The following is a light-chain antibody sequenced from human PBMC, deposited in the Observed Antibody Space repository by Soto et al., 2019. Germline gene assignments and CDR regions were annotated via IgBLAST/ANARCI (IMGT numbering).Light chain of an antibody. V-gene: IGKV3-15*01. CDR1: QSVSSN. J-gene: IGKJ4*01. Sequence: EIVMTQSPATLSVSPGERATLSCRASQSVSSNLAWYQQKPGQAPRLLIYGASTRATGIPARFSGSGSGTEFTLTISSLQSEDFAVYYCKQYNNWPLFGGGPKVEIK. CDR3: KQYNNWPL. CDR2: GAS.